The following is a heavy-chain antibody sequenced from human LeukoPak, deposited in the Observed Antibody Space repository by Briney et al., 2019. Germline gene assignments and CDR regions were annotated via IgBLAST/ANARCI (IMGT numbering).Heavy chain of an antibody. CDR3: ARSRGGPRYYDFWSGYKNYMDV. D-gene: IGHD3-3*01. CDR2: INHSGST. CDR1: GGSFSGYY. Sequence: SETLSLTCAVYGGSFSGYYWSWIRQPPGEGLEWIGEINHSGSTNYNPSLKSRVTISVDTSKNQYSLKLSSVTAADTAVYYCARSRGGPRYYDFWSGYKNYMDVWGKGTTVTVSS. J-gene: IGHJ6*03. V-gene: IGHV4-34*01.